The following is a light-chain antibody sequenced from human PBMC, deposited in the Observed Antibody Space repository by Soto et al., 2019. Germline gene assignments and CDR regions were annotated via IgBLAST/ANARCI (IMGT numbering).Light chain of an antibody. V-gene: IGLV2-23*01. CDR3: CSYAGLGTYV. CDR1: SSDVGSYDL. Sequence: QSVLTQPASVSGSPGQSITISCTGTSSDVGSYDLVSWFQQHPGKAPKLMIYGGSKRPSGVSSRFSGSKSGNTASLTISGLQADDQADYYCCSYAGLGTYVFGTGTKLTVL. J-gene: IGLJ1*01. CDR2: GGS.